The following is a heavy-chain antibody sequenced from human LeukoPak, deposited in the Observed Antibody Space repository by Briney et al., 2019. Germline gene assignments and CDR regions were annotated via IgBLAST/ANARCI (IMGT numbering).Heavy chain of an antibody. CDR3: ARDSDSSGYYYWSWYFDL. V-gene: IGHV4-59*12. D-gene: IGHD3-22*01. J-gene: IGHJ2*01. CDR1: GVSISSYY. CDR2: IYYSGST. Sequence: SETLSLTCTVSGVSISSYYWSWIRQPPGKGLEWIGYIYYSGSTNYNPSLKSRVTMSVDTSKNQFSLKLSSVTAADTAVYYCARDSDSSGYYYWSWYFDLWGRGTLVTVSS.